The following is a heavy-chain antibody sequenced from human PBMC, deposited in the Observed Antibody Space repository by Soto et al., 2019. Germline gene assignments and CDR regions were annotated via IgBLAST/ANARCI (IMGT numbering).Heavy chain of an antibody. V-gene: IGHV1-8*01. CDR1: GYTFTSYD. D-gene: IGHD3-3*01. CDR2: MNPNSGNT. Sequence: QVQLVQSGAEVKKPGASVKVSCKASGYTFTSYDINWVRQATGQGLEWMGWMNPNSGNTGYAQKFQGSGINNRNNNLRKTLMELRNLGSEENAGYYWGGRHGNRFGRVRDAFDIWGQGTMVTVSS. CDR3: GGRHGNRFGRVRDAFDI. J-gene: IGHJ3*02.